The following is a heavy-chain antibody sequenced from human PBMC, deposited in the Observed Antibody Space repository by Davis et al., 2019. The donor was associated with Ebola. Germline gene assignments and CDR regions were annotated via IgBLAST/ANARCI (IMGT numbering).Heavy chain of an antibody. D-gene: IGHD3-16*02. CDR1: GDSISHSY. Sequence: PSETLSLTCTVSGDSISHSYWSWIRQPPGKEPEWIGSIHSSGRTNYNPSLKSRLTLSIDTSRDQFSLKLSSVTAADTAVYYCARVGLISSFVDVWGQGTTVTVSS. CDR2: IHSSGRT. V-gene: IGHV4-59*01. J-gene: IGHJ6*02. CDR3: ARVGLISSFVDV.